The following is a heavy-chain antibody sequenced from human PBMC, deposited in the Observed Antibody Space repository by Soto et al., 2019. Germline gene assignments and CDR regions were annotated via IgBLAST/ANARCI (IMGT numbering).Heavy chain of an antibody. CDR3: ARVGGRNWWVDGYSYGPEGRYYYYYYMDV. CDR2: IYYSGST. V-gene: IGHV4-59*01. D-gene: IGHD5-18*01. J-gene: IGHJ6*03. Sequence: PSETLSLTCTVSGGSISSYYWSWIRQPPGKGLEWIGYIYYSGSTNYNPSLKSRVTISVDTSKNQFSLKLSSVTAADTAVYYCARVGGRNWWVDGYSYGPEGRYYYYYYMDVWGKGTTVTVSS. CDR1: GGSISSYY.